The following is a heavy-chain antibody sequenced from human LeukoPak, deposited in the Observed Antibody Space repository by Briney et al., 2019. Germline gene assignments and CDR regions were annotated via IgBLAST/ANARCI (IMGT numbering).Heavy chain of an antibody. V-gene: IGHV4-34*01. J-gene: IGHJ3*02. CDR2: INHSGST. Sequence: PSETLSLTCAVYGGSFSGYYWSWIRQPPGKWLEWIGEINHSGSTNYNPSLKSRVTISVDTSKNQFSLKLSSVTAADTAVYYCARVTAAGTADDAFDIWGQGTMVTVSS. CDR3: ARVTAAGTADDAFDI. CDR1: GGSFSGYY. D-gene: IGHD6-13*01.